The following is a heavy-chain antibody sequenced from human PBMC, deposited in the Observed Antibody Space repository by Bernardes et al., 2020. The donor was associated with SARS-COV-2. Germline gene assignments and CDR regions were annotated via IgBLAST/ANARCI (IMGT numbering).Heavy chain of an antibody. V-gene: IGHV3-15*01. CDR2: IKSKTDGGTT. CDR1: GFTFSNAW. D-gene: IGHD2-15*01. CDR3: TTDTVHLLLTKRWFDP. J-gene: IGHJ5*02. Sequence: GGSLRLSCVASGFTFSNAWMSWVRQAPGKGLEWVGRIKSKTDGGTTDYAAPVKGRFTISRDDSKNTLYLQMNSLKTEDTAVYYCTTDTVHLLLTKRWFDPWGQGTLVTVSS.